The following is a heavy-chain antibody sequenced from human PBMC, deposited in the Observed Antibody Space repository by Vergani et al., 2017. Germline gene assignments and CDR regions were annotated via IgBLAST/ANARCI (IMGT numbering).Heavy chain of an antibody. Sequence: EVQLVQSGAEVKKPGATVKISCKVSGYTFTDYYMHWVHQAPGKGLEWMGLVDPEDGETIYEEKFQGRVTITADTSTDTAYMELSSLRSEDTAVYYCARLQVIVGATTYYYGMDVWGQGTTVTVSS. CDR1: GYTFTDYY. J-gene: IGHJ6*02. CDR2: VDPEDGET. CDR3: ARLQVIVGATTYYYGMDV. D-gene: IGHD1-26*01. V-gene: IGHV1-69-2*01.